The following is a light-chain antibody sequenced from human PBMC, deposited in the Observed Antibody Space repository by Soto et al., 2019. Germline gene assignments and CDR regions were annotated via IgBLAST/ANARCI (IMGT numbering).Light chain of an antibody. CDR2: KNN. CDR3: AAWDESLSGPV. J-gene: IGLJ2*01. V-gene: IGLV1-47*01. CDR1: SANVGSYY. Sequence: QTVVSQPPSASATPGQTVTLSCSGSSANVGSYYVYWYQQLPGTAPRVVIYKNNQRPSGVPDRFSGSKSGTSASLAISGLRSEDEADYYCAAWDESLSGPVFGGGTKLTVL.